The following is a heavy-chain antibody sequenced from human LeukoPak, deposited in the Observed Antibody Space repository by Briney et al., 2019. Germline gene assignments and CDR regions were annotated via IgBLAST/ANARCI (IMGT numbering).Heavy chain of an antibody. Sequence: SVKVSCKASGFTFATSAVQWVRQARGQRLEWIGWIVVASGHTNYAQRFRGRVTIIRDMSTSTAYMDLSSLRSEDTAVYYCAATSTVTTGGTYYGMDVWGQGTTVTVSS. V-gene: IGHV1-58*01. D-gene: IGHD4-17*01. J-gene: IGHJ6*02. CDR1: GFTFATSA. CDR2: IVVASGHT. CDR3: AATSTVTTGGTYYGMDV.